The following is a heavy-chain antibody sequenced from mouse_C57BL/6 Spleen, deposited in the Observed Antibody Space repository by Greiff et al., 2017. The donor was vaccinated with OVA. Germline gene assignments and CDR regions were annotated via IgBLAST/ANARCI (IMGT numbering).Heavy chain of an antibody. CDR3: ATVFITTVDTYFDV. V-gene: IGHV1-9*01. D-gene: IGHD1-1*01. CDR2: ILPGSGST. CDR1: GYTFTGYW. Sequence: QVQLQQSGAEPMKPGASVKLSCKATGYTFTGYWIEWVKQRPGHGLEWIGEILPGSGSTNYNEKFKGKATFTADTSSNTAYMQLSSLTTEDSAIYYCATVFITTVDTYFDVWGTGTTVTVSS. J-gene: IGHJ1*03.